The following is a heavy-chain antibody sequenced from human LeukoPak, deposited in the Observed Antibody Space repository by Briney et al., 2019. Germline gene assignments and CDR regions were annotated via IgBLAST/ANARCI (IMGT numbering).Heavy chain of an antibody. D-gene: IGHD2-2*02. CDR3: AKDRVVYRGDYFDY. J-gene: IGHJ4*02. CDR2: ISYDGSNK. V-gene: IGHV3-30*18. CDR1: GFTFSSYG. Sequence: GRSLRLSCAASGFTFSSYGMHWVRQAPGKGLEWVAVISYDGSNKYYADSVKGRFTISRDNSKNMLYLQVNSLRAEDTAVYYCAKDRVVYRGDYFDYWGQGTLVTVSS.